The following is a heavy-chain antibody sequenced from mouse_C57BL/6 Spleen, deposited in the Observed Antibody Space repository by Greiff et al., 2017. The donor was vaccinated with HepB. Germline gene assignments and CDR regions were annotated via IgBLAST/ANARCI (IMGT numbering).Heavy chain of an antibody. J-gene: IGHJ4*01. D-gene: IGHD1-1*01. Sequence: QVQLQQPGAELVKPGASVKLSCKASGYTFTSYWMHWVKQRPGKGLEWIGRIYPGDGDTNYNGKFKGKATLTADKSSSTAYMQLSSLTSEDSAVYFCAREVYYGSSYLYAMDYWGQGTSVTVSS. CDR1: GYTFTSYW. CDR3: AREVYYGSSYLYAMDY. V-gene: IGHV1-82*01. CDR2: IYPGDGDT.